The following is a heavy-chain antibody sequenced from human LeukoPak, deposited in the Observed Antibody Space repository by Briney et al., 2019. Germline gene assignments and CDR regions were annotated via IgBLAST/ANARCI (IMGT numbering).Heavy chain of an antibody. V-gene: IGHV1-8*01. D-gene: IGHD3-3*01. CDR3: ARYADFWSGYHYYYYGMDV. CDR2: MNPNSGNT. J-gene: IGHJ6*02. CDR1: GYTFTSYD. Sequence: ASVTVSFKASGYTFTSYDINWVRQATGQGLEWMGWMNPNSGNTGYAQKFQGRVTMTRNTSISTAYMELSSLRSEDTAVYYCARYADFWSGYHYYYYGMDVWGQGTTVTVSS.